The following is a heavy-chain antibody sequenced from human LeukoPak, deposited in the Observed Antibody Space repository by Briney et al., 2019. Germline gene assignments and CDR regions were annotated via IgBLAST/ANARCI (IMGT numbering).Heavy chain of an antibody. D-gene: IGHD6-13*01. Sequence: SETLSLTCAVYGGSFSGYYWSWIRQPPGKGLEWIGEINHIGSTNYNPSLKSRVTISVDTSKNQFSLKLSSVTAADTAVYYCARGKTGYSSKKNWFDPWGQGTLVTVSS. J-gene: IGHJ5*02. CDR1: GGSFSGYY. CDR2: INHIGST. V-gene: IGHV4-34*01. CDR3: ARGKTGYSSKKNWFDP.